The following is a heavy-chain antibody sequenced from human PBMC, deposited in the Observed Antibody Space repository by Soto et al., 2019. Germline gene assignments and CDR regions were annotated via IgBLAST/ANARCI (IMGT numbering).Heavy chain of an antibody. CDR1: SGSISSSNW. CDR2: IYHSGST. V-gene: IGHV4-4*02. J-gene: IGHJ5*02. D-gene: IGHD6-13*01. Sequence: SETLSLTCAVSSGSISSSNWWSWVRQPPGKGLEWIGEIYHSGSTNYNPSLKSRITISVDKSKNPFSLKLSSVTAADTAVYYCARANSSSWHRGDWFDTWGQGTLVTVSS. CDR3: ARANSSSWHRGDWFDT.